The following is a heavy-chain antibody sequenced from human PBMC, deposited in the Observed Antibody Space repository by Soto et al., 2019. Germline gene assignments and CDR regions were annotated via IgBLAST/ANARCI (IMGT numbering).Heavy chain of an antibody. Sequence: QVQLVQSGAEVKKPGASVKVSCKASGYTFTDYFIHWVRQAPGQRFEWMGWINPNSRGTNYAQKFQGRVTTTRDTSNSTAYMELRGLTSDDTAVYYCARVTLKAGNWFDPWGQGTLVTVSS. CDR1: GYTFTDYF. CDR2: INPNSRGT. J-gene: IGHJ5*02. V-gene: IGHV1-2*02. CDR3: ARVTLKAGNWFDP.